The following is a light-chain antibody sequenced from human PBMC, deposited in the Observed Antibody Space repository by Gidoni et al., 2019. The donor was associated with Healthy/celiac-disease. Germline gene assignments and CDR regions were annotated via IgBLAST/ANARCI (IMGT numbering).Light chain of an antibody. Sequence: SYELTQPPSVSVSPGPTASITCAGDKLGEKYACWYLQKPGQSPVLVIYQASQRPSGIPQRFSGSTSGNTATLTIIAPQDIVAADYYFQAWNSSWVFGGGTTLTVL. CDR1: KLGEKY. CDR2: QAS. CDR3: QAWNSSWV. V-gene: IGLV3-1*01. J-gene: IGLJ3*02.